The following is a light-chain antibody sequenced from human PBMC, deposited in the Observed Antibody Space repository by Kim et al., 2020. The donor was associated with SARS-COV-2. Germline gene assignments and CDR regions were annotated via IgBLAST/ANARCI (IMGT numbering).Light chain of an antibody. CDR1: KSVSSK. J-gene: IGKJ4*01. CDR3: QQYSTWPLT. CDR2: GAS. V-gene: IGKV3-15*01. Sequence: GSPGERVTPSCRASKSVSSKLAWYRQKPGQAPRLLIYGASSRATDVPARFGGSGSGTEFTLTISSLQSEDFAVYFCQQYSTWPLTLGGGTKVDIK.